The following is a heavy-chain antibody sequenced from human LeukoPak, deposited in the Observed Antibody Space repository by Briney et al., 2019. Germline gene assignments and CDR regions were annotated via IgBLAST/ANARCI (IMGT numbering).Heavy chain of an antibody. V-gene: IGHV6-1*01. CDR2: TYYESKWYN. CDR3: ARGFLKTGFDY. D-gene: IGHD3-9*01. Sequence: SQTLSLTCAISGDSVSCNSVTLNWLTQSPSRGLQWLGRTYYESKWYNHYAVLVKSRITINPDTSKNQFSLQLNSVTPEDTAIYFCARGFLKTGFDYWGQGTLVTVSS. CDR1: GDSVSCNSVT. J-gene: IGHJ4*02.